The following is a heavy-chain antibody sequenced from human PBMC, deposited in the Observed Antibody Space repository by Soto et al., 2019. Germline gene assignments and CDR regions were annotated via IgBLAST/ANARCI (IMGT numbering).Heavy chain of an antibody. CDR2: IYYSGST. D-gene: IGHD2-15*01. Sequence: QLQLQESCPGLVKPSETLSLTCTVSGGSISSSSYYWGWIRQPPGKGLEWIGIIYYSGSTYYNPSLKSRVTISLASSKNHSSLKLSSVTAADTAVYYCARVGQRGLGSGGSCRIYYGIDVWGQGTTVTVSS. CDR1: GGSISSSSYY. V-gene: IGHV4-39*02. CDR3: ARVGQRGLGSGGSCRIYYGIDV. J-gene: IGHJ6*02.